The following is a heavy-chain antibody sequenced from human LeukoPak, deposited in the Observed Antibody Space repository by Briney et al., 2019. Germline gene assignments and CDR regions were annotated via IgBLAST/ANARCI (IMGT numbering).Heavy chain of an antibody. J-gene: IGHJ4*02. D-gene: IGHD3-22*01. V-gene: IGHV4-59*12. CDR3: ARVGDSSGYYSIYFDY. Sequence: SETLSLTCTVSGGSISDYYWNWIRQPPGKGLEWIGNIYYTGSTNYNPSLRSRVTISVDTSKNQFSLKLSSVTAADTAVYYCARVGDSSGYYSIYFDYWGQGTLVTVSS. CDR2: IYYTGST. CDR1: GGSISDYY.